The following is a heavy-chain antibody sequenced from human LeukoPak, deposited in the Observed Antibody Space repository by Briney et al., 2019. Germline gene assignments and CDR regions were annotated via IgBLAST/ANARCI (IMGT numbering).Heavy chain of an antibody. Sequence: ASVKLSCKASGYTSTSYGINWVRHATGQGLEWMGWMNPNSGNTGYAQKFQSRVTMTRNTSISTAYMELSSLRSEDTAVYYCARRAGEGDFEYWGQGNLVTVSS. CDR3: ARRAGEGDFEY. V-gene: IGHV1-8*01. CDR1: GYTSTSYG. CDR2: MNPNSGNT. D-gene: IGHD3-10*01. J-gene: IGHJ4*02.